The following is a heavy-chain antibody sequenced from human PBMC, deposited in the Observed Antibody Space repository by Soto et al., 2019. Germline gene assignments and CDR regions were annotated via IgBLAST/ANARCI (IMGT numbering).Heavy chain of an antibody. Sequence: EVRLVESGGGLVKPGGSLRLSCAASGFTFSNAWMSWVRQAPGKGLEWVGRIKSETDGGTTHYAAPVKARFTISRDDSSNTLYLQMSSLKTDNTAMYYCTTVGYRDYGLALAVWGQGTLVTVSS. V-gene: IGHV3-15*01. J-gene: IGHJ3*01. CDR3: TTVGYRDYGLALAV. D-gene: IGHD4-17*01. CDR1: GFTFSNAW. CDR2: IKSETDGGTT.